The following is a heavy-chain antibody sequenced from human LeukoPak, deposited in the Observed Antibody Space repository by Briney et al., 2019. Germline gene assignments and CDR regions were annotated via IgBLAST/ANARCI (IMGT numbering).Heavy chain of an antibody. J-gene: IGHJ4*02. CDR3: ARDRRAAAGYRSFDY. Sequence: ASVKVSCKASGGTFISYAISWVRQAPGQGLEWMGGIIPIFGTANYAQKFQGRVTITADESTSTAYMELSSLRSEDTAVYYCARDRRAAAGYRSFDYWGQGTLVTVSS. V-gene: IGHV1-69*13. D-gene: IGHD6-13*01. CDR1: GGTFISYA. CDR2: IIPIFGTA.